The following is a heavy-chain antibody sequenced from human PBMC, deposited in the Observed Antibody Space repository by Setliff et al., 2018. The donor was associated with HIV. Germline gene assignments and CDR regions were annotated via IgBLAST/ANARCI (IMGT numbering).Heavy chain of an antibody. V-gene: IGHV1-8*02. CDR3: ARGPRYFWSGHYHY. CDR2: MNPNSGNT. Sequence: GASVKVSCKASGYTFTSYDINWVRQATGQGLEWMGWMNPNSGNTGYAQKFQGRVTMTRNTSISTAYMELSSLRSEDTAVYYCARGPRYFWSGHYHYWGQGTLVTVSS. D-gene: IGHD3-3*01. J-gene: IGHJ4*02. CDR1: GYTFTSYD.